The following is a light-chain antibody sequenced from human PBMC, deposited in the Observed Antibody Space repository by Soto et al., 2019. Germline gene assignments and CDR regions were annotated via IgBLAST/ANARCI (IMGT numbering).Light chain of an antibody. CDR3: QHRADWPRGS. J-gene: IGKJ2*01. Sequence: EIVLTQSPDTLSLSPGDTATLSCRASQSVASYLAWYQQKPGQPPRLLMYHASNRATGIPARFSGSGSGTHFTLTITSLEPEDFAVYYCQHRADWPRGSFGQGTKLEIK. V-gene: IGKV3-11*01. CDR1: QSVASY. CDR2: HAS.